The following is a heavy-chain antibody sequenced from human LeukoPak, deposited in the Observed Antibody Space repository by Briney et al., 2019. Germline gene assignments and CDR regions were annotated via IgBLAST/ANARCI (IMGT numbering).Heavy chain of an antibody. CDR3: ARDVSYGSAPNWFDP. V-gene: IGHV1-69*01. Sequence: SVKVSCKASGGTFSSYAISWVRQAPGQGLESMGGIIPIFGTANYAQKFQGRVTITADESTSTAYMELSSLRSEDTAVYYCARDVSYGSAPNWFDPWGQGTLVTVSS. D-gene: IGHD3-10*01. CDR2: IIPIFGTA. J-gene: IGHJ5*02. CDR1: GGTFSSYA.